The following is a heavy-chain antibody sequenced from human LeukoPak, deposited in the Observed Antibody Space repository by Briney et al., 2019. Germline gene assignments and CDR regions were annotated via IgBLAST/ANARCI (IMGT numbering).Heavy chain of an antibody. CDR1: GFTFSSYS. CDR3: VRQVDSGGWFLGY. V-gene: IGHV3-48*01. CDR2: ISPSADIK. J-gene: IGHJ4*02. D-gene: IGHD6-19*01. Sequence: HSGGSLRLSCAASGFTFSSYSMNWVRQAPGKGLEWVSGISPSADIKYYADSVKGRFTISRDNSKNTLYLQMNRLTTDDTAVYRCVRQVDSGGWFLGYWGQGTLVTVSS.